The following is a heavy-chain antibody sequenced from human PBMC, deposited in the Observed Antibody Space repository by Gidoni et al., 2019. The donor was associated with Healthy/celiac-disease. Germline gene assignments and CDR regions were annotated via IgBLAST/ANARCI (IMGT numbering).Heavy chain of an antibody. Sequence: EVQLVESGAGLVQPGRSLRLSCDAPGFTFAGYAMHWVRQPPGKGLEWVSGISWNSGSIAYADSVKGRFTISRDNAKNSLYLQMNSLRAEDTALYYCAKDIGAGYYYGLDVWGQGTTVTVSS. CDR2: ISWNSGSI. CDR1: GFTFAGYA. D-gene: IGHD6-19*01. J-gene: IGHJ6*02. CDR3: AKDIGAGYYYGLDV. V-gene: IGHV3-9*01.